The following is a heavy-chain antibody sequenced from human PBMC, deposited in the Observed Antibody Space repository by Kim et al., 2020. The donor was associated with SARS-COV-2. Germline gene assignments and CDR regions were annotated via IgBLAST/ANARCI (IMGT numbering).Heavy chain of an antibody. Sequence: GGSLRLSCAASGFTFSSYGMHWVRQAPGKGLEWVAVIWYDGSNKYYADSGKGRFTISRDNSKNTLYLQMNSLRAEDTAVYYCARDWGGGSGIYHAYYYGCDVWGQGATVTVSS. V-gene: IGHV3-33*01. CDR3: ARDWGGGSGIYHAYYYGCDV. D-gene: IGHD1-26*01. CDR1: GFTFSSYG. J-gene: IGHJ6*02. CDR2: IWYDGSNK.